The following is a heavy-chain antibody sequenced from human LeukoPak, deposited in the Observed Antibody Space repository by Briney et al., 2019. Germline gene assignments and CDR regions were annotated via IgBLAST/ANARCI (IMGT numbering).Heavy chain of an antibody. D-gene: IGHD6-13*01. Sequence: GGSLRLSCAASGFTFDDYAMHWVRQAPGKGLEWVSLISGDGGSTYYADSVKGRFTISRDNSKNSLYLQMNSLRTEDTVLYYCAKDMNSSWYDYWGQGTLVTVSS. CDR3: AKDMNSSWYDY. J-gene: IGHJ4*02. V-gene: IGHV3-43*02. CDR1: GFTFDDYA. CDR2: ISGDGGST.